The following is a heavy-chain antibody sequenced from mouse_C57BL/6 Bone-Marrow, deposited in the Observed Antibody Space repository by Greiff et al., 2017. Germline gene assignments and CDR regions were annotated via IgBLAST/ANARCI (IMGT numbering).Heavy chain of an antibody. CDR3: ASQPAAAQSYYAMHY. CDR1: GFSLTRYG. CDR2: LWSGGST. V-gene: IGHV2-2*01. Sequence: VKLQESGPGLVQPSQSLSITCTVSGFSLTRYGVHWVRQSPGKGLEWLGVLWSGGSTDYNAAFISRLSISKDNSKSQVFFKMNSLQADDTAIYYCASQPAAAQSYYAMHYWAQGSSVTVSS. J-gene: IGHJ4*01. D-gene: IGHD3-1*01.